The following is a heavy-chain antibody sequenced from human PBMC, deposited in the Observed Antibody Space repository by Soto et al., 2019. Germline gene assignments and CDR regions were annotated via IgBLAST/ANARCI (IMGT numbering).Heavy chain of an antibody. V-gene: IGHV1-69*06. D-gene: IGHD2-15*01. J-gene: IGHJ6*02. CDR2: IIPIFGTA. CDR1: GGTFSSYA. CDR3: ARDGYCSGGICSAMSHHSCGMDV. Sequence: SVKVSCKASGGTFSSYAISWVRQAPGQGLEWMGGIIPIFGTANYAQKFQGRVTITADKSTSTAYMELSSLRSEDTAVYYCARDGYCSGGICSAMSHHSCGMDVWGPGTMVTGSS.